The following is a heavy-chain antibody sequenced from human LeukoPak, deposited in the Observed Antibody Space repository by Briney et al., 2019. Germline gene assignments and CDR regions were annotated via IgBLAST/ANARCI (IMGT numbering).Heavy chain of an antibody. Sequence: PVKVSCKASGGTFSSYAISWVRQAPGQGLEWMGGIIPIFGTANYAQKFQGRVTITADESTSTAYMELSSLRSEDTAVYYCARGTDYYCYYMDVWGKGTTVTISS. CDR2: IIPIFGTA. CDR1: GGTFSSYA. D-gene: IGHD3/OR15-3a*01. CDR3: ARGTDYYCYYMDV. V-gene: IGHV1-69*13. J-gene: IGHJ6*03.